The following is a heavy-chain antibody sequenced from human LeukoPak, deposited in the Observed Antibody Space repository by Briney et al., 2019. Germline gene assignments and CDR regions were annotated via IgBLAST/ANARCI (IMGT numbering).Heavy chain of an antibody. Sequence: GASVKVPCKASGYTFTSYGIIWVRQAPGQGLEWMGWISAYNGNRNYAQNLQGRVTMTTDTSTSTAYMELRSLRSDDTAVYYCARGGPGWDSSSWYNYWGQGTLVTVSS. CDR3: ARGGPGWDSSSWYNY. D-gene: IGHD6-13*01. CDR2: ISAYNGNR. V-gene: IGHV1-18*01. CDR1: GYTFTSYG. J-gene: IGHJ4*02.